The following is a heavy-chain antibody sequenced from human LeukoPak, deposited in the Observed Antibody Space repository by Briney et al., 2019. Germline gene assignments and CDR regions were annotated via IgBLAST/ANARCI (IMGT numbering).Heavy chain of an antibody. D-gene: IGHD6-6*01. V-gene: IGHV3-7*01. CDR3: ARWGLYSRSSYWYIDL. Sequence: GGSLRLSCAASGFSFSSHWMSWVRQAPGKGLEWVANIKQDGSEKYFVESVKGRFTISRDNAKNSLYLQMNSLSAEDTAVYYCARWGLYSRSSYWYIDLWGRGTLVTVSS. CDR2: IKQDGSEK. CDR1: GFSFSSHW. J-gene: IGHJ2*01.